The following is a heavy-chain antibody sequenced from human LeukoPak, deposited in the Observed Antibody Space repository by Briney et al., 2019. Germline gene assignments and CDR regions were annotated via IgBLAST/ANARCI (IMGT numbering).Heavy chain of an antibody. CDR1: GFTFSSYW. J-gene: IGHJ6*02. CDR2: IKQDGSEK. CDR3: ARVVRDNWNYVWYYYYGMDV. V-gene: IGHV3-7*03. D-gene: IGHD1-7*01. Sequence: GGSLRLSCAASGFTFSSYWMSWVRQAPGKGLEWVANIKQDGSEKYYVDSVKGRFTISRDNAKNSLYLQMNSLRAEDTAVYYCARVVRDNWNYVWYYYYGMDVWGQGTTVTVSS.